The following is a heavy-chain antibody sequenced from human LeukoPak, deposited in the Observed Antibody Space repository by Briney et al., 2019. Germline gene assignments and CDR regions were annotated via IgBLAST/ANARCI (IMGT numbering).Heavy chain of an antibody. CDR1: GFTFSDYY. J-gene: IGHJ3*02. CDR3: AGAWNDGFDI. Sequence: GGSLRLSCAASGFTFSDYYMGWIRQAPGKGLEWVSYITNNGRTTYHADSVKGRFTISRDNAKNSLYLQMNSLRVEDTAMYYCAGAWNDGFDIWGQGTMVTVSP. CDR2: ITNNGRTT. D-gene: IGHD1-1*01. V-gene: IGHV3-11*04.